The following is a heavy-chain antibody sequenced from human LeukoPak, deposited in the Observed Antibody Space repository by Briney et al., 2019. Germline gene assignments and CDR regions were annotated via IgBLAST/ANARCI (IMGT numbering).Heavy chain of an antibody. V-gene: IGHV4-39*01. J-gene: IGHJ4*02. CDR2: IYYSGST. CDR3: ARHEGYSYDY. Sequence: SETLSLTCTVSGGSISRTSHYWGWVRQPPGKGLEWIGNIYYSGSTYNPSLKSRVTLSVDTSKNQFSLKLSSVTAADTAVYYCARHEGYSYDYWGQGTLVTVSS. CDR1: GGSISRTSHY.